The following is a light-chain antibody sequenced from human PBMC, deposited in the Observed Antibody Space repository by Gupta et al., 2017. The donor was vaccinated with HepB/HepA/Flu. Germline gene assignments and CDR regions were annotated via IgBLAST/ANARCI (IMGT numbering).Light chain of an antibody. CDR1: QSISNW. CDR2: KAS. V-gene: IGKV1-5*03. J-gene: IGKJ1*01. Sequence: DIQMTQSPSTLSASVGDTVTISCRASQSISNWLAWYQQKPGKAPKLLIYKASTLESGVPSRFSGSGSVTEFTLTISRLQPDDFATYYCQQYVSWTFGQGTKVEI. CDR3: QQYVSWT.